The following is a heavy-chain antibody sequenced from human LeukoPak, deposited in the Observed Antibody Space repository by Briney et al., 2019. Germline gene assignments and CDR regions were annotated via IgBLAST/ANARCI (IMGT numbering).Heavy chain of an antibody. CDR3: AKLPMAEYQLLYAFDVDY. CDR1: GFTFSSYW. D-gene: IGHD2-2*02. V-gene: IGHV3-74*01. Sequence: PGGSLRLSCAASGFTFSSYWMHWVRQAPGKGLVWVPRINSHGSSTSYADSVKGRFTISRDNSKNTLYLQMNSLRAEDTAVYYCAKLPMAEYQLLYAFDVDYWGQGTLVTVSS. CDR2: INSHGSST. J-gene: IGHJ4*02.